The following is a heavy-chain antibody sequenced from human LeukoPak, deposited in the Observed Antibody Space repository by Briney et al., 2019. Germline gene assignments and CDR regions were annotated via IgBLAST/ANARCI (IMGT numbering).Heavy chain of an antibody. CDR3: ARDSGLRAFDL. J-gene: IGHJ2*01. D-gene: IGHD3-10*01. V-gene: IGHV3-7*04. Sequence: GGSLRLSCAASGFPFSVYWMSWVRQAPGKGLEWVANIKRDESARYYVDSVRGRFTISRDNAKSSVSLQMNSLRVDDTAVYYCARDSGLRAFDLWGRGTLVTVSS. CDR2: IKRDESAR. CDR1: GFPFSVYW.